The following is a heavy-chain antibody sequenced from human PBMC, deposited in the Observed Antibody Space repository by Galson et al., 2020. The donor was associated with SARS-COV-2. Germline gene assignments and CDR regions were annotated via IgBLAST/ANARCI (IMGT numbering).Heavy chain of an antibody. V-gene: IGHV3-30*03. D-gene: IGHD7-27*01. CDR2: ISDDGNNL. CDR1: GFTFSNYG. J-gene: IGHJ3*02. CDR3: VRGAYRSSWALGDAFDI. Sequence: GESLKISCTASGFTFSNYGMHWVRQAPVKGLEWVAVISDDGNNLYYADSVKGRFTITRDNFENTLHLQMNSLRVEETAVYHCVRGAYRSSWALGDAFDIWGQGTMVTVSS.